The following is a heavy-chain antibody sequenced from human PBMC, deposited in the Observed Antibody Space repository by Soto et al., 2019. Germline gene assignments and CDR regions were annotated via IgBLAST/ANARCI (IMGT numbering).Heavy chain of an antibody. CDR3: ARLVTRDYSSYTPYYYYMDV. V-gene: IGHV4-59*08. D-gene: IGHD6-6*01. CDR1: GGSISSYY. Sequence: SETLSLTCTVSGGSISSYYWSWIRQPPGKGLEWIGYIYYSGSTNYNPSLKSRVTISVDTSKNQFSLKLSSVTAADTAVYYCARLVTRDYSSYTPYYYYMDVWGKGTTVTVSS. CDR2: IYYSGST. J-gene: IGHJ6*03.